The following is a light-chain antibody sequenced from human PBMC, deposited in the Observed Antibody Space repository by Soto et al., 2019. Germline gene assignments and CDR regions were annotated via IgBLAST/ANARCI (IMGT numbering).Light chain of an antibody. CDR3: QQYNSYSWT. CDR2: KAS. CDR1: QSISSW. V-gene: IGKV1-5*03. Sequence: DIQITHSPSTLSSSVLYIFTITCLASQSISSWLAWYQQKPGKAPKLLIYKASSLESGVPSRFSGSGSGTEFTLTISSLQPDDFATYYCQQYNSYSWTFGQGTKVDIK. J-gene: IGKJ1*01.